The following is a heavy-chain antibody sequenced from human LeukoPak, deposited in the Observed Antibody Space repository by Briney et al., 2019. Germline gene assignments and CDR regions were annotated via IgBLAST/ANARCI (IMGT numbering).Heavy chain of an antibody. J-gene: IGHJ6*02. CDR3: ARAPWLDYSYGMDV. Sequence: PGGSLRLSCAASGFTFSSYSMNWVRQAPGKGLEWLANIKGDGSEIYYLDSVKGRFIISRDNAKNSLYLQMNSLRVEDTAVYYCARAPWLDYSYGMDVWGQGTTVTVSS. D-gene: IGHD3-22*01. CDR2: IKGDGSEI. V-gene: IGHV3-7*04. CDR1: GFTFSSYS.